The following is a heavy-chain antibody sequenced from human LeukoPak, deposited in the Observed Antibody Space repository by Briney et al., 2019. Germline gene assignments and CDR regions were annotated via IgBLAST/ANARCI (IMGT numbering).Heavy chain of an antibody. Sequence: SETLSLTCAVSGYSISSGYHWGWIRQPPGKRLEWIGSIYYSGSTHYNPSLKSRVTISVDTSKNQFSLRLSSVTAADTAVYYCARNDSSGYFDYWGQGTLVTVSS. CDR1: GYSISSGYH. J-gene: IGHJ4*02. D-gene: IGHD3-22*01. V-gene: IGHV4-38-2*01. CDR2: IYYSGST. CDR3: ARNDSSGYFDY.